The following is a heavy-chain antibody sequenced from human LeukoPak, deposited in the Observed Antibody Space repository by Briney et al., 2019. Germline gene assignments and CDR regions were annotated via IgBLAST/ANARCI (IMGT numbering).Heavy chain of an antibody. CDR2: INPNSGGT. Sequence: GASVKVSCKASGYTFTGYYMHWVRQAPGQGLEWMGWINPNSGGTNYAQKFQGRVTMTRDTSISTAYMELSRLRSDDTAVYSCAREAAVAGGWDYWGQGTLVTVSS. CDR3: AREAAVAGGWDY. CDR1: GYTFTGYY. V-gene: IGHV1-2*02. D-gene: IGHD6-19*01. J-gene: IGHJ4*02.